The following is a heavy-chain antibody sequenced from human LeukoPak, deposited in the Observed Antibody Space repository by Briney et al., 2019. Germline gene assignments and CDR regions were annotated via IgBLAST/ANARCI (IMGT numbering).Heavy chain of an antibody. Sequence: GGSLRLSCAASGFTFSSYWMHWVRQAPGKGLVWVSRINSDGSFTSYVDSVKGRFTIARDNAKNTLYLQMNSLRAEDTAVYYCASLPYGSLAQDYWGQGTLVTVSS. CDR1: GFTFSSYW. CDR2: INSDGSFT. D-gene: IGHD5-24*01. CDR3: ASLPYGSLAQDY. V-gene: IGHV3-74*01. J-gene: IGHJ4*02.